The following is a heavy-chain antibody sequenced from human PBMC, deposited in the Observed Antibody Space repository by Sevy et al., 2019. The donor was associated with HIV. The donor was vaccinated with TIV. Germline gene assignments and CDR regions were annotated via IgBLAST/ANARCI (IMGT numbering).Heavy chain of an antibody. J-gene: IGHJ4*02. V-gene: IGHV3-15*07. CDR1: GFSFINAW. CDR3: TTVLGWEGTSDY. Sequence: GGSLRLSCAASGFSFINAWMNWVRQAPGKGLEWVGRIRSKADGGTADYAAPVKGRFIISRDDSENTRFLQMNSLGTEDTAIYYCTTVLGWEGTSDYWGQGTLVTVSS. CDR2: IRSKADGGTA. D-gene: IGHD1-26*01.